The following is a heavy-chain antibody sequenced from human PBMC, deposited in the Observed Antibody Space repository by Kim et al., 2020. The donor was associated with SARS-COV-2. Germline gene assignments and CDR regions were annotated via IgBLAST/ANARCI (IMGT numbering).Heavy chain of an antibody. CDR3: ASLVEHYYGSGSYADGMDV. D-gene: IGHD3-10*01. CDR2: IYYSGST. Sequence: SETLSLTCTVSGGSISSSSYYWGWIRQPPGKGLEWIGSIYYSGSTYYNPSLKSRVTISVDTSKNQFSLKLSSVTAADTAVYYCASLVEHYYGSGSYADGMDVWGQGTTVTVSS. CDR1: GGSISSSSYY. V-gene: IGHV4-39*07. J-gene: IGHJ6*02.